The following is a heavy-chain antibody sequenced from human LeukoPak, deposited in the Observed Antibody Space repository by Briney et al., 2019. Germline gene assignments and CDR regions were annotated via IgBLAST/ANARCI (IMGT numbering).Heavy chain of an antibody. J-gene: IGHJ4*02. V-gene: IGHV4-59*01. CDR3: ATLVGATQRFDY. Sequence: SQTLSLTCTVPGGSISSYYWNWIRQPPGKGLEWIGNIYYSGSTNYNPSLKSRVTISVDTSKNQFSLKLSSVTAADTAVYYCATLVGATQRFDYWGQGTLVTVSS. CDR1: GGSISSYY. CDR2: IYYSGST. D-gene: IGHD1-26*01.